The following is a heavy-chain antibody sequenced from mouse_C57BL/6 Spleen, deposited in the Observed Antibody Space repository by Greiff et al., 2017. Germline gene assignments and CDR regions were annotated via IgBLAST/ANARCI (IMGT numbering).Heavy chain of an antibody. CDR1: GYTFTTYP. CDR3: ARSNYYGSLYYAMDY. J-gene: IGHJ4*01. Sequence: VQRVESGAELVKPGASVKMSCKASGYTFTTYPIEWMKQNHGKSLEWIGNFHPYNDDTKYNEKFKGKATLTVEKSSSTVYLELSRLTSDDSAVYYCARSNYYGSLYYAMDYWGQGTSVTVSS. V-gene: IGHV1-47*01. D-gene: IGHD1-1*01. CDR2: FHPYNDDT.